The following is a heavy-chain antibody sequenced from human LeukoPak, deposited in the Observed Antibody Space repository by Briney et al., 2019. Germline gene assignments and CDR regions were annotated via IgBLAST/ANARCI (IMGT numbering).Heavy chain of an antibody. V-gene: IGHV3-33*01. D-gene: IGHD3-16*01. Sequence: PGGSLRLSCAASGFTFSSHGFYWVRQAPGKGLEWVAVIWHDGSKKYYADSVKGRSTISRDNSKNTLYLEMNSLRAEDTDVYYRARVISFNSLDDWGQGTLVTVSS. CDR1: GFTFSSHG. CDR2: IWHDGSKK. J-gene: IGHJ4*02. CDR3: ARVISFNSLDD.